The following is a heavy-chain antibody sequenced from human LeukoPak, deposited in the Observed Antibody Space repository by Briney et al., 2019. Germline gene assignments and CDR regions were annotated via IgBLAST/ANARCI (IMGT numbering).Heavy chain of an antibody. D-gene: IGHD1-26*01. CDR1: GFTFSRNA. J-gene: IGHJ4*02. CDR3: AKDANYFGSGSYLIPFDF. V-gene: IGHV3-23*01. CDR2: ISGNGVGT. Sequence: GGSLRLSCAASGFTFSRNAMNWVRQAPGRGLEWVASISGNGVGTYYADSVKGRFNISRDNSNNTLYLQMNSLRTEDTAVYHCAKDANYFGSGSYLIPFDFWGQGTLVTVSS.